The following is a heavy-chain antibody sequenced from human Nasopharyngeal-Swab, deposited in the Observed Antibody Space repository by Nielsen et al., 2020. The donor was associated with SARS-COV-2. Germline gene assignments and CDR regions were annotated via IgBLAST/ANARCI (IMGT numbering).Heavy chain of an antibody. J-gene: IGHJ4*02. D-gene: IGHD1-26*01. CDR3: VRGSSAVFGPGIDH. Sequence: GESLKISCAASGFTFRNYWMHWSPQPPGKRLNWLARINEGGSEEGYVALSRGRFTISRDNAENSLYLQMNNLRAEDTALYYCVRGSSAVFGPGIDHWGPGSLVTVSS. CDR2: INEGGSEE. V-gene: IGHV3-7*05. CDR1: GFTFRNYW.